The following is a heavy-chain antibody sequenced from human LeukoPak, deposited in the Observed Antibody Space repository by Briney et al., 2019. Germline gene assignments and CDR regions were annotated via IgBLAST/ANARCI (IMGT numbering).Heavy chain of an antibody. D-gene: IGHD6-19*01. Sequence: SETLSLTCTVSGGSISSSSYYWGWIRQPPGKGLEWIGSIYYSGSTYYNPSLKSRVTISVDTSKNQFSLKLSSATAADTAVYYCARLHSSSDAFDIWGQGTMVTVSS. J-gene: IGHJ3*02. CDR3: ARLHSSSDAFDI. CDR2: IYYSGST. V-gene: IGHV4-39*07. CDR1: GGSISSSSYY.